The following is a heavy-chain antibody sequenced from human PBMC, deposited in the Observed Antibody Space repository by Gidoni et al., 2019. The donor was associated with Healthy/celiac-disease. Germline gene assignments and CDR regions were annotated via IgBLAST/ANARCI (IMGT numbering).Heavy chain of an antibody. D-gene: IGHD2-15*01. J-gene: IGHJ6*02. CDR1: GFTFSSYG. CDR2: ISYDGSNK. CDR3: AKCIDCSGGSTLRHGMDV. V-gene: IGHV3-30*18. Sequence: GVVQHGRSLRLSCAAYGFTFSSYGMHWVRQAPGKGLEWVAVISYDGSNKYYADSVKGRFTISRDNSKNTLYLQMNSLRAEDTAVYYCAKCIDCSGGSTLRHGMDVWGQGTTVTVSS.